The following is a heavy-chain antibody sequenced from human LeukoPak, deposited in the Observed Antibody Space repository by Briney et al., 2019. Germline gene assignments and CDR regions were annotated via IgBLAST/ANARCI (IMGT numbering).Heavy chain of an antibody. CDR3: AVIAGDTTMVFDY. Sequence: GASVKVSCKASGYTFTSYYMHWVRQAPGQGLEWMGIINPSGGSTSYAQKFQGRVTMTRDMSTSTVYMELSSLRSEDTAVYYCAVIAGDTTMVFDYWGQGTLVTVSS. J-gene: IGHJ4*02. D-gene: IGHD5-18*01. V-gene: IGHV1-46*01. CDR2: INPSGGST. CDR1: GYTFTSYY.